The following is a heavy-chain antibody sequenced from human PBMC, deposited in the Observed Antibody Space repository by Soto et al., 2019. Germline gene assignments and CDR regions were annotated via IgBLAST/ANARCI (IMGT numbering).Heavy chain of an antibody. Sequence: ASVKVSCKASGYTFTSYAMHWVRQAPGQRLEWMGWINAGNGNTKYSRKFQGRVTITRDTSASTAYMELNSLRSEDTAVYYCARGAVAGPRFLMGKILDYWGQGTVVTVSS. CDR3: ARGAVAGPRFLMGKILDY. D-gene: IGHD6-19*01. V-gene: IGHV1-3*01. CDR1: GYTFTSYA. J-gene: IGHJ4*02. CDR2: INAGNGNT.